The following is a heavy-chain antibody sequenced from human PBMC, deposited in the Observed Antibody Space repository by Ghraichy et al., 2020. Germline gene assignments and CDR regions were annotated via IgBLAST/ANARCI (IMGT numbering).Heavy chain of an antibody. D-gene: IGHD6-19*01. V-gene: IGHV1-18*01. CDR3: ARGQGSGWYEPFDI. J-gene: IGHJ3*02. CDR1: GYTFTNYG. Sequence: ASVKVSCKASGYTFTNYGFSWVRQAPGQGLEWMGWISGYNGNTDNAQKFQGRVTMTIDTSTNTAYMELRSLRFDDTAVYYCARGQGSGWYEPFDIWGQGTMVTVSS. CDR2: ISGYNGNT.